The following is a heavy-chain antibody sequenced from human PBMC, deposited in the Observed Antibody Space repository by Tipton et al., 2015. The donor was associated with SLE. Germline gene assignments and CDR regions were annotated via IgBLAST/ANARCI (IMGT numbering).Heavy chain of an antibody. J-gene: IGHJ6*03. CDR1: GGSFSGYA. V-gene: IGHV4-34*01. CDR2: ISHSGGN. Sequence: TLSLTCTISGGSFSGYAWSWIRQPPGKRLEWIGEISHSGGNNYNPSLKSRATVSLDRSNKEFSLRLNSVTAADTAVYYCARGVAGYFHSCYMDVWGKGTTVTISS. CDR3: ARGVAGYFHSCYMDV.